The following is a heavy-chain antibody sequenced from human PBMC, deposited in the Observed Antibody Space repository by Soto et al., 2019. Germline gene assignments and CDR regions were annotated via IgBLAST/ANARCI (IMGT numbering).Heavy chain of an antibody. D-gene: IGHD1-26*01. CDR2: ISSSSSII. J-gene: IGHJ5*02. V-gene: IGHV3-48*02. CDR3: ARERGSLNWFDP. Sequence: EVQLVESGGGLVQPGGSLRLSCAASGFTFSSYSMNWVRQAPGKGLEWVSYISSSSSIIYYADSVKGRFTISRDNAKNSLDLQMNSLRDEDTAVYYCARERGSLNWFDPWGQGALVTVSS. CDR1: GFTFSSYS.